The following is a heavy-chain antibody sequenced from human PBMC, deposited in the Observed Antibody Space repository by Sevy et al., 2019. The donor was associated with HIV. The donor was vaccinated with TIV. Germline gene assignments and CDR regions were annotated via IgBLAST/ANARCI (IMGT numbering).Heavy chain of an antibody. D-gene: IGHD3-9*01. J-gene: IGHJ4*02. V-gene: IGHV7-4-1*01. CDR2: INTISGNP. CDR1: GYTFTDYG. Sequence: ASVKVSCKGSGYTFTDYGLIWVRQAPGHGLEYMGRINTISGNPTFAPGFAGRFVFSLDTSVSTAFLQIDSLKAEDTALYYCARAHYNYFDTWGQGALVTVSS. CDR3: ARAHYNYFDT.